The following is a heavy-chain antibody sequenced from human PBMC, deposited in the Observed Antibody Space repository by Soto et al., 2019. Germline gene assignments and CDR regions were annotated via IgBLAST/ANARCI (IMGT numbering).Heavy chain of an antibody. CDR3: TKDRRAGGNSAFYFDF. J-gene: IGHJ4*02. CDR2: ISATGGGT. Sequence: PGGSLRLSCAASGFKFSNYAMGWVRQAPGKGLEGVSIISATGGGTYYADSVKGRFTNSRDNSHNTLYLQMHSLTTEDPAVYDFTKDRRAGGNSAFYFDFWGQGAQVTVSS. D-gene: IGHD3-16*01. CDR1: GFKFSNYA. V-gene: IGHV3-23*01.